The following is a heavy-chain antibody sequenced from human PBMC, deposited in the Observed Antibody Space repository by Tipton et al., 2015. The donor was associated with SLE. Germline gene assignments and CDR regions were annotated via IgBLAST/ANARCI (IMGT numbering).Heavy chain of an antibody. CDR3: ARGALQWELHDAFDI. V-gene: IGHV1-2*02. CDR1: GYTFTGYY. Sequence: QLVQSGAEVKKPGSSVKVSCKASGYTFTGYYMHWVRQAPGQGLEWMGWINPNSGGTNYAQKFQGRVTMTRDTSISTAYMELSRLRSDDTAVYYCARGALQWELHDAFDIWGQGTMVTVSS. CDR2: INPNSGGT. J-gene: IGHJ3*02. D-gene: IGHD1-26*01.